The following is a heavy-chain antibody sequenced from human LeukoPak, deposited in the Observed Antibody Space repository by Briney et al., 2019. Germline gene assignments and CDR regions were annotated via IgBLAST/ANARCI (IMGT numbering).Heavy chain of an antibody. J-gene: IGHJ4*02. Sequence: GGSLRLSCAASGFTFSSYWMSWVRQAPGKGLESVANIKQDGSEKYYVDSVKGRFTISRDNAKNSLYLQMNSLRAEDTALYYCAIALYYYDSSGYLTYYFDYWGQGTLATVSS. V-gene: IGHV3-7*03. D-gene: IGHD3-22*01. CDR1: GFTFSSYW. CDR3: AIALYYYDSSGYLTYYFDY. CDR2: IKQDGSEK.